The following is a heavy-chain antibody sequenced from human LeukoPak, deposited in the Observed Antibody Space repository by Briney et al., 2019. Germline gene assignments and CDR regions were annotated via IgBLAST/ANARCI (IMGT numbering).Heavy chain of an antibody. V-gene: IGHV4-61*01. Sequence: ASETLSLTCTVSGGSVSSGSYYWSWIRQPPGKGLEWIGYIYYSGSTNYNPPLKSRVTISVDTSKNQFSLKLSSVTAADTAVYYCARDARDYYDSSGYEFDYWGQGTLVTVSS. D-gene: IGHD3-22*01. CDR1: GGSVSSGSYY. CDR2: IYYSGST. J-gene: IGHJ4*02. CDR3: ARDARDYYDSSGYEFDY.